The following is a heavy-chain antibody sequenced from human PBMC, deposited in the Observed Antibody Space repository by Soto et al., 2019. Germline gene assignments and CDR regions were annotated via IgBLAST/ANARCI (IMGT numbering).Heavy chain of an antibody. CDR1: GFTVSSNY. D-gene: IGHD2-2*01. J-gene: IGHJ6*03. CDR2: IYSGGST. V-gene: IGHV3-53*04. CDR3: ARGPQLLENYYYYYMDV. Sequence: GGSLRLSCAASGFTVSSNYMSWVRQAPGKGLEWVSVIYSGGSTYYADSVKGRFTISRHNSKNTLYLQMNSLRAEDTAVYYCARGPQLLENYYYYYMDVWGKGTTVTVSS.